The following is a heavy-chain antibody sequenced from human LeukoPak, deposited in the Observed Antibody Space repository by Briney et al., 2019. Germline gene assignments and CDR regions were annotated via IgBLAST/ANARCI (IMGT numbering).Heavy chain of an antibody. Sequence: PSETLSLTCAVYGGSFSGYYWSWIRQPPGKGLEWIGEINHSESTNYNPSLKSQVTISVDTSKNQFSLKLSSVTAADTAVYYCATHSLLWFRELLYLRRGLDPNSRYLQHWGQGTLVTVSS. CDR1: GGSFSGYY. CDR2: INHSEST. CDR3: ATHSLLWFRELLYLRRGLDPNSRYLQH. D-gene: IGHD3-10*01. J-gene: IGHJ1*01. V-gene: IGHV4-34*01.